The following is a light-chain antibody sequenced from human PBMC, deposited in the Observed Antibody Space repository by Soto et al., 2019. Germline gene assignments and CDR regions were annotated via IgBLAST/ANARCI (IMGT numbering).Light chain of an antibody. V-gene: IGKV4-1*01. Sequence: DVVMTQSPGSLAVSLGERATINCKSSQSVLYSSNNKDYLAWYQQKAGQPPRLLVYWASTREYGVPDRFSGSGSGTDFTLTISSLQAEDVAGYYCQQYFYPPPTFGQGTKVEIK. CDR1: QSVLYSSNNKDY. J-gene: IGKJ1*01. CDR2: WAS. CDR3: QQYFYPPPT.